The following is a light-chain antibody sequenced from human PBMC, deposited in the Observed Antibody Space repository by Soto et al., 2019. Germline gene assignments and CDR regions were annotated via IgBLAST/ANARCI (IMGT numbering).Light chain of an antibody. CDR2: EVS. CDR1: SSDVGSYNL. V-gene: IGLV2-23*02. Sequence: QSVLTQPASVSGSPGQSITISCTGTSSDVGSYNLVSWYQQHPGKAPKLMIYEVSKWPSGVSNRFFGSKSGNTASLTISGLQAEDEADYYCSSYASTSTVVFGGGTKLTVL. CDR3: SSYASTSTVV. J-gene: IGLJ2*01.